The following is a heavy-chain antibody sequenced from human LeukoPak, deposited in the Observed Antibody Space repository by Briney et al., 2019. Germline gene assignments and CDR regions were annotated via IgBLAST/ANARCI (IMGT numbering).Heavy chain of an antibody. CDR3: ASGNSGYDYYFDY. V-gene: IGHV1-69*13. Sequence: GASVTVSCKASGGTFSSYAISWVRQAPGQGLEWMGGIIPIFGTANYAQKFQGRVTITADEPTSTAYMELSSPRSEDTAVYYCASGNSGYDYYFDYWGQGTLVTVSS. J-gene: IGHJ4*02. CDR2: IIPIFGTA. D-gene: IGHD5-12*01. CDR1: GGTFSSYA.